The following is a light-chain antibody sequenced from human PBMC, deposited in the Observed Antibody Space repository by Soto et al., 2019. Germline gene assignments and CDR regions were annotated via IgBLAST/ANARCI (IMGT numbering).Light chain of an antibody. CDR1: GIDVGGYNY. V-gene: IGLV2-14*01. Sequence: SVMTQRASVSGSPGQSITMSCTGTGIDVGGYNYVSWYQQHAGKAPKLMIYDVNNRPSGVSDRFSGSKSGNTASLTISGLQAEDEADYFCSSYTSSNTLYVLGAGTKVTVL. CDR2: DVN. CDR3: SSYTSSNTLYV. J-gene: IGLJ1*01.